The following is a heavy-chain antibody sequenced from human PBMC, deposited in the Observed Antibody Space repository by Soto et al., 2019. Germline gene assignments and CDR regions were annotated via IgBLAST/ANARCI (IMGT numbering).Heavy chain of an antibody. Sequence: EVQLLESGGGLVQPGGSLRRSCAASGFTFSSYAMSWVRQAPGKGLEWVSTISGSGGRTYYADSMKGRFSISRDNSKNTLYLQMNSLRAEDTAVYHCAKWRGDGYNGADYWGQGTLVTVSS. J-gene: IGHJ4*02. CDR2: ISGSGGRT. CDR1: GFTFSSYA. CDR3: AKWRGDGYNGADY. D-gene: IGHD5-12*01. V-gene: IGHV3-23*01.